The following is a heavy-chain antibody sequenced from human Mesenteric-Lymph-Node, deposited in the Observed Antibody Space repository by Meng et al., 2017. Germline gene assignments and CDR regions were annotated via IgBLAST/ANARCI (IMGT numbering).Heavy chain of an antibody. CDR3: TMYASGHI. CDR1: GGTFSGSD. V-gene: IGHV3-73*01. Sequence: ESLKISCAVSGGTFSGSDIHWVRQASGRGLEWVGRITSSFATTYPASVKGRFTISRDDSKDTAFLQMSSLITEDTAMYYCTMYASGHIWGQGTMVTVSS. CDR2: ITSSFAT. D-gene: IGHD2-8*01. J-gene: IGHJ3*02.